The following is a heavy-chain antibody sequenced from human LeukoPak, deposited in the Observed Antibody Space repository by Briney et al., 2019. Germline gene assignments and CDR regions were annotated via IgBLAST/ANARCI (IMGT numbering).Heavy chain of an antibody. CDR3: ARDNGDCSSTSCHS. D-gene: IGHD2-2*01. V-gene: IGHV3-23*01. Sequence: GSLRLSCAASGFTFSSYAMSWVRQAPGKGLEWVSAISGSGGSTYYADSVKGRFTISRDNSKNTLYLQMNSLRAEDTAVYYCARDNGDCSSTSCHSWGQGTLVTVSS. J-gene: IGHJ4*02. CDR1: GFTFSSYA. CDR2: ISGSGGST.